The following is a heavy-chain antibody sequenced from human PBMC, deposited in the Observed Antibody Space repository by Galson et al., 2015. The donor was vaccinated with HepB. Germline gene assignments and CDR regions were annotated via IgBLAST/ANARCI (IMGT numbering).Heavy chain of an antibody. CDR2: ISYDGNNK. Sequence: SLRLSCAASGFTFSSYAMHWVRQAPGKGLEWVAVISYDGNNKYYADSVKGRFTISRDNSKNTLYLQMNSLRAEDTAVYYCARDRLIAGLRGAPYNYYGMDVWGQGTTVTVSS. J-gene: IGHJ6*02. D-gene: IGHD3-10*01. V-gene: IGHV3-30-3*01. CDR3: ARDRLIAGLRGAPYNYYGMDV. CDR1: GFTFSSYA.